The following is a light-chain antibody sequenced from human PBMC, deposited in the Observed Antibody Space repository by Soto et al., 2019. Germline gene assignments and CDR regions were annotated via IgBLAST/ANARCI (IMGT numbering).Light chain of an antibody. J-gene: IGKJ5*01. V-gene: IGKV1-33*01. CDR2: DAS. Sequence: DIQMTPSPSPPSASVVGRVTITCPASQDISDVLNWYQQQPGKAPKVLIYDASKLQTGVPSRFSGRGSGKDFTFTISSLQPDDSGTYYCQQFYDLPITFGQGTRLEIK. CDR1: QDISDV. CDR3: QQFYDLPIT.